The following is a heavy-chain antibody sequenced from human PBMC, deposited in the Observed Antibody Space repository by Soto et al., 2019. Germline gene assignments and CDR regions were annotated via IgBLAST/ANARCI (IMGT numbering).Heavy chain of an antibody. V-gene: IGHV3-66*01. CDR3: ASYRASTGDAFDL. D-gene: IGHD4-17*01. Sequence: PGGSLRLSCAASGFTVSSNYMSWVRQAPGKGLEWVSVIYSGGSTHYADSVKGRFTISRDNSKNTLYLQMSSLRAEDTAVYYCASYRASTGDAFDLSGQGTMVTVS. CDR2: IYSGGST. CDR1: GFTVSSNY. J-gene: IGHJ3*01.